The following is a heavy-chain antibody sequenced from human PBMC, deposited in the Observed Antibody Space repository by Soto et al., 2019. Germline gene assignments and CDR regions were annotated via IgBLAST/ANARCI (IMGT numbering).Heavy chain of an antibody. J-gene: IGHJ4*02. D-gene: IGHD2-8*01. V-gene: IGHV4-30-4*01. Sequence: VQLQESGPGLVKPSQTLSLTCTVSGDSITSGDYYWSWMRQPPGKGLEGIGYIYYSGNTNYNPSLKSRVIMSGDTSKNQFSLKLTSVTAADTAVYYCASFVGLLWGGVSPAQSWGSYYFDNWGQGTLVTVSS. CDR3: ASFVGLLWGGVSPAQSWGSYYFDN. CDR2: IYYSGNT. CDR1: GDSITSGDYY.